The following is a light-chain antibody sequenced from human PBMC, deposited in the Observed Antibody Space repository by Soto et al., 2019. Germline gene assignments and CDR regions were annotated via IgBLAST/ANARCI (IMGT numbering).Light chain of an antibody. V-gene: IGLV2-14*01. CDR2: EVS. Sequence: SALTQPASASGSPGQSITISCTGTSNDIGGYNYVSWYQQHPGEAPKLIIYEVSNRPSGVSNRFSGSKSDNTASLTITGLQAEDEASYYCSSYTITHIPVIFGGGTQLTVL. CDR1: SNDIGGYNY. CDR3: SSYTITHIPVI. J-gene: IGLJ2*01.